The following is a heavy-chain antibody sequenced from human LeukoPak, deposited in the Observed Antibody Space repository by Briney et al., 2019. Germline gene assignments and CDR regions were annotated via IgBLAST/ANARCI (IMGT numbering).Heavy chain of an antibody. CDR2: IRYDGSNK. CDR3: AKDLWAIRVLGATEGDY. CDR1: GFTFSSYG. V-gene: IGHV3-30*02. D-gene: IGHD1-26*01. J-gene: IGHJ4*02. Sequence: GGSLRLSCAASGFTFSSYGMHWVRQAPGKGLEWVAFIRYDGSNKYYADSVKGRFTISRDNSKNTLYLQMNSLRAEDTAVYYCAKDLWAIRVLGATEGDYWGQGTLVTVSS.